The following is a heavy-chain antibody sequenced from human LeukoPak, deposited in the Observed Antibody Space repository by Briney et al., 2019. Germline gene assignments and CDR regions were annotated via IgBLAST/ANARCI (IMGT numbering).Heavy chain of an antibody. CDR3: AKDQRGYGRIIDY. CDR2: VSGSGSST. J-gene: IGHJ4*02. D-gene: IGHD3-10*01. V-gene: IGHV3-23*01. CDR1: GFTFSSYA. Sequence: GGSLRLSCAASGFTFSSYAMSWVRQAPGKGLEWVSSVSGSGSSTHYADSVKGRFTISRDNSKNTLYLRMNSLRAEDTAVYYCAKDQRGYGRIIDYWGQGTLVTISS.